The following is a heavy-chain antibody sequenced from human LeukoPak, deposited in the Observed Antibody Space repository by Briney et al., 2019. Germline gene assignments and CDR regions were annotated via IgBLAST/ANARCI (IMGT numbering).Heavy chain of an antibody. Sequence: SVKVSCKASGGTFSSYAISWVRQAPGQGLEWMGGIIPIFGTANYAQKFQGRVTITADESTSTAYMELSSLRSEDTAVYYCARGGGDSGYNPLYHFDYWGQGTLVTVSS. D-gene: IGHD5-12*01. J-gene: IGHJ4*02. CDR3: ARGGGDSGYNPLYHFDY. V-gene: IGHV1-69*13. CDR2: IIPIFGTA. CDR1: GGTFSSYA.